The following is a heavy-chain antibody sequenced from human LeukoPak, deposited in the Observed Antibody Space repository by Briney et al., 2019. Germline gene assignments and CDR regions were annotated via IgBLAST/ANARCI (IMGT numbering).Heavy chain of an antibody. CDR3: ARGVYGYCSGGSCHPLQFDY. V-gene: IGHV3-48*04. D-gene: IGHD2-15*01. J-gene: IGHJ4*02. CDR2: ISSSGSTI. CDR1: GFTFSSYS. Sequence: GGSLRLSCAASGFTFSSYSMNWVRQAPGKGLEWVSYISSSGSTIYYAGSVKGRFTISRDNAKNSLYLQMNSLRAEDTAVYYCARGVYGYCSGGSCHPLQFDYWGQGTLVTVSP.